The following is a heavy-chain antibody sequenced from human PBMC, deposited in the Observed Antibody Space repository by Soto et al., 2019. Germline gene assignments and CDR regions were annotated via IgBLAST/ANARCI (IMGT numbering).Heavy chain of an antibody. CDR1: GYTFSTYG. CDR3: AKDLWGTTCMGGACASDN. J-gene: IGHJ4*02. D-gene: IGHD2-21*02. V-gene: IGHV1-18*01. CDR2: ISANTGNT. Sequence: ASVKVSCKASGYTFSTYGIGWVRQAPGQGLEWMGWISANTGNTNYAQKFRGRVTMTTETSTNTAYMELRSLTSDDTAMYYCAKDLWGTTCMGGACASDNWGQGTLVNVSS.